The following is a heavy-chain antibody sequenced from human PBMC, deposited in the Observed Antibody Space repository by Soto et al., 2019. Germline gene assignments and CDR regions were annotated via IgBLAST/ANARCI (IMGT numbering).Heavy chain of an antibody. CDR1: GGTFSSYA. D-gene: IGHD5-12*01. Sequence: SVTVSCKASGGTFSSYAISWVRQAPGQGLEWMGGIIPIFGTAHYAQKFQGRVTITADESTSTAYMELSSLRSEDTAVYYCARVVRTYSGYEHYYFDYWGQGTLVTVSS. V-gene: IGHV1-69*13. CDR2: IIPIFGTA. CDR3: ARVVRTYSGYEHYYFDY. J-gene: IGHJ4*02.